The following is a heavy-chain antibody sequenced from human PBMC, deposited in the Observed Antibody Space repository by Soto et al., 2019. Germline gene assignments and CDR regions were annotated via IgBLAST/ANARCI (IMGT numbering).Heavy chain of an antibody. CDR1: GYTFTSYA. D-gene: IGHD6-6*01. CDR2: INAGNGNT. CDR3: ARRYSSSPSEGWFDP. V-gene: IGHV1-3*01. J-gene: IGHJ5*02. Sequence: GASVKVSCKASGYTFTSYAMHWVRQAPGQRLEWMGWINAGNGNTKYSQKFQGRVTITRDTSASTAYMELSSLRSEDTAVYYCARRYSSSPSEGWFDPWGQGTLVTVSS.